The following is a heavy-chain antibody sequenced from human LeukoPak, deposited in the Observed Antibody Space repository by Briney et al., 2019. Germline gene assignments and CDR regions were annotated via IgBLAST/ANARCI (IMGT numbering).Heavy chain of an antibody. Sequence: PGGSLRLSCAASGFTLSDHYMSWVRQAPGKGLEWVSVIYSDSRTYYADSVRGRFTISRDNSNNILHLQMNSLRGEDTAVYYCARCGSDYDGGAFDIWGQGTLVTVSS. CDR2: IYSDSRT. D-gene: IGHD2-21*02. J-gene: IGHJ3*02. CDR1: GFTLSDHY. V-gene: IGHV3-53*01. CDR3: ARCGSDYDGGAFDI.